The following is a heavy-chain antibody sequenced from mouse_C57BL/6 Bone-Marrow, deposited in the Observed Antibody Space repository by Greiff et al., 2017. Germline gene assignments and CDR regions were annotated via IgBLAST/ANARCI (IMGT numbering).Heavy chain of an antibody. D-gene: IGHD1-1*01. V-gene: IGHV3-8*01. CDR2: ISYSGST. CDR1: GYSITSDY. CDR3: AREGGSSYYAMDY. Sequence: EVKLVESGPGLAKPSQTLSLTCSVTGYSITSDYWNWIRKFPGNKLEYIGYISYSGSTYYNPSLNSRISITRDTSKNQYYLRLSSVATEDTASYCGAREGGSSYYAMDYGGQGTSVTVSS. J-gene: IGHJ4*01.